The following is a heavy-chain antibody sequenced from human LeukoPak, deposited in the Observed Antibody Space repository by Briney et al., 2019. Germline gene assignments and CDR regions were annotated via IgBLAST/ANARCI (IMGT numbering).Heavy chain of an antibody. CDR3: AKDEVGSHFEY. Sequence: PGGSLRLSCAASGFTFRSYWMSWVRQAPGKGLEWVAKIKEDGREKYYVDSVKGRFTISRDNAKNSLYLQMNSLRAEDTAVYYCAKDEVGSHFEYWGQGTLVTVSS. CDR2: IKEDGREK. V-gene: IGHV3-7*01. J-gene: IGHJ4*02. CDR1: GFTFRSYW. D-gene: IGHD1-26*01.